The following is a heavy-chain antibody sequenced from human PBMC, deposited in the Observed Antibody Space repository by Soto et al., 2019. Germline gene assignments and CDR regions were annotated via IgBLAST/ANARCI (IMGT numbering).Heavy chain of an antibody. D-gene: IGHD5-12*01. V-gene: IGHV4-34*01. Sequence: PSETLSLTCAVYGGSFSGYYWSWIRQPPGKGLEWIGEINHSGSTNYNPSLKSRVTISVDTSKNQFSLKLSSVTAADTAVYYCARGRRGGYWLDPWGQGTLVTVSS. CDR1: GGSFSGYY. J-gene: IGHJ5*02. CDR3: ARGRRGGYWLDP. CDR2: INHSGST.